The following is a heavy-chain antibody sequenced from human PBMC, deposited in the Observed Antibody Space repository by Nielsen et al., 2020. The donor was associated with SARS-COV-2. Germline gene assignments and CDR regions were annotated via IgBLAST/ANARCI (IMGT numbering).Heavy chain of an antibody. D-gene: IGHD5-18*01. CDR3: ARDVLYSYGSYPHY. CDR2: ISSSGSYT. J-gene: IGHJ4*02. CDR1: GGSFSGYY. V-gene: IGHV3-11*06. Sequence: LSLTCAVYGGSFSGYYWSWIRQAPGKGLEWISYISSSGSYTNYADSLKGRFTISRDNAKNSLYLQMNSLRAEDTAVYYCARDVLYSYGSYPHYWGQGTLVTVSS.